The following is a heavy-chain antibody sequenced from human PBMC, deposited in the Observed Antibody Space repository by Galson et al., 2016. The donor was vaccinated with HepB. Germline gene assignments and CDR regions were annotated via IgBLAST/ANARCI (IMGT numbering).Heavy chain of an antibody. CDR1: GYSISSGYY. D-gene: IGHD3-10*01. J-gene: IGHJ5*02. V-gene: IGHV4-38-2*01. CDR3: ARWYYYGSGSYYNENWFGP. CDR2: IYHSGST. Sequence: SETLSLTCAVSGYSISSGYYWGWIRQPPGKGLEWIGSIYHSGSTYYNPSLKSRVTISVDTSKNQFSLKLSSVTAADTAVYYCARWYYYGSGSYYNENWFGPWGQGTLVTVSS.